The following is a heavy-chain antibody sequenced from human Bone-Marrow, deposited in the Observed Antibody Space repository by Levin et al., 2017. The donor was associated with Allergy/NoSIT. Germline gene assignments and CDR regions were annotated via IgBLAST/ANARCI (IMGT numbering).Heavy chain of an antibody. D-gene: IGHD5-18*01. J-gene: IGHJ6*02. CDR2: IIPIFGTA. CDR1: GGTFSSYA. V-gene: IGHV1-69*01. CDR3: ARGWDTAMDYYYYYGMDV. Sequence: KISCKASGGTFSSYAISWVRQAPGQGLEWMGGIIPIFGTANYAQKFQGRVTITADESTSTAYMELSSLRSEDTAVYYCARGWDTAMDYYYYYGMDVWGQGTTVTVSS.